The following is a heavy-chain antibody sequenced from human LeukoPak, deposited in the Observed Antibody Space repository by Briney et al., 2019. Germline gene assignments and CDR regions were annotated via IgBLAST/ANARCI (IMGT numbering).Heavy chain of an antibody. V-gene: IGHV3-30*02. Sequence: GGSLRLSCGAPGFTFSNYGMLWVRQAPGKGLEWVAFIRYDGNNKLYADSMKGRFTISRDNSKNTLYLHINSLRAEDTAVYYCVKDNPLDYWGQGTLVIVSS. CDR3: VKDNPLDY. CDR2: IRYDGNNK. CDR1: GFTFSNYG. D-gene: IGHD1-14*01. J-gene: IGHJ4*02.